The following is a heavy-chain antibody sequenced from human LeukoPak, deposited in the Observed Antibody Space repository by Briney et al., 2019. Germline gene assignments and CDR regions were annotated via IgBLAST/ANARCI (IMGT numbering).Heavy chain of an antibody. CDR1: GFPVNKYE. J-gene: IGHJ4*02. Sequence: EGSLRLSCAASGFPVNKYEMHWVRQAPGKGLEWVSYIDAGATSTNYADSVWGRFTLSRDNAQNSVHLQMNSLRDEDTAVYYCVRGRLLRSTKYFDYWGQGALVTVSS. CDR2: IDAGATST. V-gene: IGHV3-48*03. D-gene: IGHD2-21*02. CDR3: VRGRLLRSTKYFDY.